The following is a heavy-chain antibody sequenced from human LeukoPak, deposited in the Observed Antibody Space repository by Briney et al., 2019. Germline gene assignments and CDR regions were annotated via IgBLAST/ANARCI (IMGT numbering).Heavy chain of an antibody. Sequence: ASVKVSCKASGYTFTSYGISWVRQAPGQGLEWMGWISAYNGNTNYAQKLQGRVTMTTDTSTSTAYMELRSLRSDDTAVYYCARVRPWWLTPALHWYFDLWGRGTLVTVSS. J-gene: IGHJ2*01. CDR2: ISAYNGNT. CDR1: GYTFTSYG. V-gene: IGHV1-18*01. CDR3: ARVRPWWLTPALHWYFDL. D-gene: IGHD2-15*01.